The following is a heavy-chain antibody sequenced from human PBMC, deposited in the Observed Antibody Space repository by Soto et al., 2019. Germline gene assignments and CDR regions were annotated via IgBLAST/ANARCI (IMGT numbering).Heavy chain of an antibody. CDR3: ARAGYCGPGCYYYFDY. J-gene: IGHJ4*02. CDR2: IKPDGSAT. D-gene: IGHD2-21*02. CDR1: GFTFGSYW. Sequence: ESGGGLVQPGGSLRLSCAVSGFTFGSYWMNWVRLISGKGLEWVAYIKPDGSATYYVDSVKGRFTISRDNAKNSLYLQMNSLRVEDTSVYYCARAGYCGPGCYYYFDYWGQGTLVTVSS. V-gene: IGHV3-7*01.